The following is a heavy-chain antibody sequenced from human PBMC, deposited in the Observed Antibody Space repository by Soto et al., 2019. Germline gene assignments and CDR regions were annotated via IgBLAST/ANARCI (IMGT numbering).Heavy chain of an antibody. CDR3: TTFYYDSSGYPWDY. Sequence: EVQLVESGGGLVKPGGSLRLSCAASGFTFSNAWMNWVRQAPGKGLEWVGRIKSKTDGGTTDYAAPVKGRFTISRDDSKNTLYLQMNSLKTEDTAVYYCTTFYYDSSGYPWDYWGQGTLVTVSS. J-gene: IGHJ4*02. D-gene: IGHD3-22*01. V-gene: IGHV3-15*07. CDR1: GFTFSNAW. CDR2: IKSKTDGGTT.